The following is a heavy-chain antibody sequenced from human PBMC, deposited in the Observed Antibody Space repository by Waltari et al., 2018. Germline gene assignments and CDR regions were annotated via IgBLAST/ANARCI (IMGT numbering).Heavy chain of an antibody. D-gene: IGHD6-19*01. CDR3: ATKRESSASGFDY. V-gene: IGHV4-39*01. CDR2: IYYSGST. J-gene: IGHJ4*02. Sequence: QLQLQESGPGLVKPSETLSFPCPVSGGSISSSSYYWGWIRQPPGKGREWIGSIYYSGSTYYNPSLKSRVTISVDTSKNQFSLKLSSVTAADTAVYYCATKRESSASGFDYWGQGTLVTVSS. CDR1: GGSISSSSYY.